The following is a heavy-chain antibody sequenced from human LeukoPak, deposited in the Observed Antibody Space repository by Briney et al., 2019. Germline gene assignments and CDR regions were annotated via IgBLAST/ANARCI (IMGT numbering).Heavy chain of an antibody. CDR2: IRSSSSYI. J-gene: IGHJ4*02. CDR3: ARDGYTLDYFDY. Sequence: GGSLRLSCAASGFSFSSYGMNWVRQAPGKGLEWVSSIRSSSSYIYYADSVKGRFTISRDNANNSVYLQMNSLRAEDTAVYYCARDGYTLDYFDYWGQGTLVTVSS. D-gene: IGHD5-24*01. V-gene: IGHV3-21*06. CDR1: GFSFSSYG.